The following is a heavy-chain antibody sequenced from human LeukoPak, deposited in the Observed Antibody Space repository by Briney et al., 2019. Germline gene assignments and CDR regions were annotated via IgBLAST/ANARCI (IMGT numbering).Heavy chain of an antibody. CDR3: TRDRYDLWSGYLAGAPKFYFDY. CDR1: GFTFDDYG. V-gene: IGHV4-38-2*01. D-gene: IGHD3-3*01. Sequence: PGGSLRLSCAASGFTFDDYGMSWIRQPPGKGLEWIGSIYYSGSTYYNPSLKSRVTISVDTSKNQFSLKLSSVTAADTAVYYCTRDRYDLWSGYLAGAPKFYFDYWGQGTLVTVSS. J-gene: IGHJ4*02. CDR2: IYYSGST.